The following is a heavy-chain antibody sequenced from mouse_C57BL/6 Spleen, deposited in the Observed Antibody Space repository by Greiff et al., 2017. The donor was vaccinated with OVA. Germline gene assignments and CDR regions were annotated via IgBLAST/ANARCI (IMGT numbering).Heavy chain of an antibody. J-gene: IGHJ4*01. V-gene: IGHV1-64*01. CDR3: ARATMVTRRDRAYYAMDY. D-gene: IGHD2-2*01. CDR2: IHPNSGST. Sequence: VQLQQPGAELAKPGASVKLSCKASGYTFTSYWMHWVKQRPGQGLAWIGMIHPNSGSTNYNEKFKSKATLTVDKSSSTAYMQLSSLTSEDSAVYDCARATMVTRRDRAYYAMDYWGQGTSVTVSS. CDR1: GYTFTSYW.